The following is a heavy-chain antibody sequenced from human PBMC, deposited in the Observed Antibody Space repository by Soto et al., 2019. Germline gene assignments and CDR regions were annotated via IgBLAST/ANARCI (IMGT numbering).Heavy chain of an antibody. CDR2: ISAHNGNT. Sequence: QVHLVQSGAEVKKPGASVKVSCKGSGYAFTTYGITWVRQAPGQGLEWMGWISAHNGNTNYAQKLQGRVTGTRETSTTAAYMELRSLRSDDTAVYYCARGRYGDYWGQGALVTVSS. J-gene: IGHJ4*02. V-gene: IGHV1-18*01. CDR1: GYAFTTYG. D-gene: IGHD1-1*01. CDR3: ARGRYGDY.